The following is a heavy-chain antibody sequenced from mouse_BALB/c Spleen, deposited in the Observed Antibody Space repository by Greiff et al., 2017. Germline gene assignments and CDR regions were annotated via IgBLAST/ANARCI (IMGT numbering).Heavy chain of an antibody. CDR3: ARPLGLPNAMDY. Sequence: EVMLVESGPDLVKPSQSLSLTCTVTGYSITSGYSWHWIRQFPGNKLEWMGYIHYSGSTNYNPSLKSRISITRDTSKNQFFLQLNSVTTEDTATYDGARPLGLPNAMDYWGKGTSVTVSS. CDR1: GYSITSGYS. D-gene: IGHD3-1*01. CDR2: IHYSGST. J-gene: IGHJ4*01. V-gene: IGHV3-1*02.